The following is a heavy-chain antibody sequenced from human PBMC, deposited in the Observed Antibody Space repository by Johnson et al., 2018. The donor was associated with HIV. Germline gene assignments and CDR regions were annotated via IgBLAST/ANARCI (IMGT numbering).Heavy chain of an antibody. CDR2: IRYDGSNN. CDR1: GFTFRSYG. J-gene: IGHJ3*02. CDR3: ATSGNYDDDAFDI. Sequence: QVQLVESGGGVVQPGGSLRLSFAASGFTFRSYGMHWVRQAPGKGLEWVAFIRYDGSNNYYGDSVKGRFTISRDNAKNTLYLQMNSLRAEDTAVYYCATSGNYDDDAFDIWGQGTMVTVSS. V-gene: IGHV3-30*02. D-gene: IGHD3-22*01.